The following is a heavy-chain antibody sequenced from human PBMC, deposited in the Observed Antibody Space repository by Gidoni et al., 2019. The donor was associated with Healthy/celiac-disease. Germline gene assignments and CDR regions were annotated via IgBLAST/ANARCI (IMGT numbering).Heavy chain of an antibody. Sequence: EVQLLESGGGLVQPGGSLRLSCAASGFTFSSYAMSWVRQAPGKGLEWVSAISGSGGSTYYADSVKGRFTISRDNSKNTLYLQMNSLRAEDTAVYYCAKDGTYYYGSGSPSGAFDIWGQGTMVTVSS. CDR1: GFTFSSYA. CDR3: AKDGTYYYGSGSPSGAFDI. CDR2: ISGSGGST. V-gene: IGHV3-23*01. J-gene: IGHJ3*02. D-gene: IGHD3-10*01.